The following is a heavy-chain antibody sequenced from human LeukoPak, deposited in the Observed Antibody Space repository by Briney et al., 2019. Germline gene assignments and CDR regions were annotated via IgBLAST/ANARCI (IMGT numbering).Heavy chain of an antibody. J-gene: IGHJ6*03. CDR1: GGSFNNYY. Sequence: PSETLSLTCAVYGGSFNNYYWSWIRQPPGTGLEWIGEINHSGSTKYNPSLKSRVTISVDTSKNQFSLKLTSVTATYTNADDCARGTGFGVVFNYYQYYMDVWGKGTTVTDSS. D-gene: IGHD3-3*01. V-gene: IGHV4-34*01. CDR2: INHSGST. CDR3: ARGTGFGVVFNYYQYYMDV.